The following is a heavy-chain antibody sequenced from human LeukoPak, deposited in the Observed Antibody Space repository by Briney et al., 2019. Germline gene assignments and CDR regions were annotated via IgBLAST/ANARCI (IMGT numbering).Heavy chain of an antibody. D-gene: IGHD3-10*01. J-gene: IGHJ6*03. V-gene: IGHV4-39*07. Sequence: SETLSLTCTVSGGSISSGTYYWGWIRQPPGKGLEWIGTIYYSGSTYYNPSLKSRVTISVDTSKNQFSLKLSSVTAADTAVYYCARVSRMVRGFGQYYYYYYMDVWGKGTTVTVSS. CDR1: GGSISSGTYY. CDR3: ARVSRMVRGFGQYYYYYYMDV. CDR2: IYYSGST.